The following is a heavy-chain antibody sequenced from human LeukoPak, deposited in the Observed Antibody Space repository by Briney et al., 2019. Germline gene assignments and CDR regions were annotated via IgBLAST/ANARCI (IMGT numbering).Heavy chain of an antibody. CDR2: IHTSGNT. J-gene: IGHJ4*02. V-gene: IGHV4-61*02. CDR1: GGSISSSSYY. Sequence: SETLSLTCTVSGGSISSSSYYWGWIRQPAGKGLEWIGRIHTSGNTNYNPSLKSRVTMSVDTSNNQFSLKLSSVTAADTAVYYCARDTYYYDSSGFRFDYWGQGTLVSVSS. CDR3: ARDTYYYDSSGFRFDY. D-gene: IGHD3-22*01.